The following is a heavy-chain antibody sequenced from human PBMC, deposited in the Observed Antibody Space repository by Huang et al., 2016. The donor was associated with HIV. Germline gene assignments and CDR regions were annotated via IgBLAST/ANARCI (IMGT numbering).Heavy chain of an antibody. CDR3: AREAWASGVAHYFDY. D-gene: IGHD3-10*01. Sequence: QVQLVQSGAEVKRPGASVKVSCKASGYSFTGHFIHWVRQAPGQGLEWMGRIDATSGAINGASRFQGRVSMTRDKPIGTAYMERSGLRSDDTAVFFGAREAWASGVAHYFDYWGPGTLVTVSS. V-gene: IGHV1-2*06. J-gene: IGHJ4*02. CDR2: IDATSGAI. CDR1: GYSFTGHF.